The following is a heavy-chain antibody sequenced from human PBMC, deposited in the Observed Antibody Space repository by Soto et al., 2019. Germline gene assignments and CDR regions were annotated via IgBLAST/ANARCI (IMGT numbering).Heavy chain of an antibody. CDR3: ARGVTMVGGVIHTRYFDY. V-gene: IGHV4-31*01. CDR2: IYYSGST. Sequence: QVQLQESGPGLVKPSQTLSLTCTVSGGSISSGGYYWSWIRQHPGKGLEWIGYIYYSGSTYYDPSPQSLVTISVGTSRNRFSRKLISVTAADTAVCYWARGVTMVGGVIHTRYFDYWGQGPLVTGSS. J-gene: IGHJ4*02. CDR1: GGSISSGGYY. D-gene: IGHD3-10*01.